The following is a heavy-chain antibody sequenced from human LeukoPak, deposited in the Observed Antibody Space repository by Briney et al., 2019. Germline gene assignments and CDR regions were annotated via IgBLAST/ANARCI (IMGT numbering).Heavy chain of an antibody. V-gene: IGHV3-30*04. J-gene: IGHJ4*02. D-gene: IGHD4-17*01. CDR1: GFTFSSYA. CDR3: ARFIYGDYGDY. CDR2: ISYDGSNK. Sequence: GGSLRLSCAASGFTFSSYAMHWVRQAPGKGLEWVAVISYDGSNKYYADSVKGRFTISRDNAKNSLYLQMNSLRAEDTAVYYCARFIYGDYGDYWGQGTLVTVSS.